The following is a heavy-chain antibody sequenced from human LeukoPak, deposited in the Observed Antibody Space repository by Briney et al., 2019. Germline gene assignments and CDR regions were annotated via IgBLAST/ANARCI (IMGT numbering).Heavy chain of an antibody. V-gene: IGHV4-4*09. CDR2: IYTGGSP. CDR3: ARKGELFLPPDAFDI. J-gene: IGHJ3*02. D-gene: IGHD3-3*02. Sequence: SETLSLTCTVSGGSISSFYWSWIRQPPGKGLEWIGYIYTGGSPKYNPSLKSRVTISVDTSKNQFSLRLSSVTAADTAVYYCARKGELFLPPDAFDIWGQGTMVTVSS. CDR1: GGSISSFY.